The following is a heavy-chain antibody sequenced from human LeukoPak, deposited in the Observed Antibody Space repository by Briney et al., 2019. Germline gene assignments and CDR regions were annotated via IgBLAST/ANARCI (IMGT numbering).Heavy chain of an antibody. CDR1: GFTFSDYY. CDR2: ISSSGSTI. J-gene: IGHJ4*02. Sequence: GGSLRLSCAASGFTFSDYYMSWIRQAPGKGLEWVSYISSSGSTIYYADSVKGRFTISRDNAKNSLYLQMNSLRAEDTAVYYCAGDERWLQSSRISDYWGQGTLVTVSS. CDR3: AGDERWLQSSRISDY. V-gene: IGHV3-11*01. D-gene: IGHD5-24*01.